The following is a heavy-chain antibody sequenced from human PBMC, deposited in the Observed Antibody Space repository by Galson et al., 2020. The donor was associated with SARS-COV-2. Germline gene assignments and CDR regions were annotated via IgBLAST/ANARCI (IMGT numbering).Heavy chain of an antibody. Sequence: GGSLRLSCAASGFTFSSYGMHWVRQAPGKGLEWVAVIWYDGSNKYYADSVKGRFTISRDNSKNTLYLQMNSLRAEDTAVYYCARASRYCSSTSCYDDAFDIWGQGTMVTVSS. CDR1: GFTFSSYG. CDR3: ARASRYCSSTSCYDDAFDI. J-gene: IGHJ3*02. D-gene: IGHD2-2*01. CDR2: IWYDGSNK. V-gene: IGHV3-33*01.